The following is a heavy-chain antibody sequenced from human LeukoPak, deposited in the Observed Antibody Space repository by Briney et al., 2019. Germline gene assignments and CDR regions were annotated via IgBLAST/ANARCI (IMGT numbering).Heavy chain of an antibody. V-gene: IGHV4-59*05. CDR1: GGYISDYY. Sequence: SETLSLTCTISGGYISDYYWGWIRQPPGKGLEWIGSMYYSGNTYYTPSLKSRVTISVDTSKNQFSLRLSSVTAADTAVYYCARASYSYDINGWVPFDYWGQGTLVTVSS. J-gene: IGHJ4*02. D-gene: IGHD3-22*01. CDR2: MYYSGNT. CDR3: ARASYSYDINGWVPFDY.